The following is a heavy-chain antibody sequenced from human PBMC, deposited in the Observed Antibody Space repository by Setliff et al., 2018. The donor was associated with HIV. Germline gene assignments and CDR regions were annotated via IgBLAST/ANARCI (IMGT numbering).Heavy chain of an antibody. V-gene: IGHV4-59*08. Sequence: PSETLSLTCAVSGGSISSAYWSWVRQPPGKGLEWIGYIYSGGITEYNPSLKSRVTISVDTSKNRFSLTLRSVTAADTAVYYCARTRSGTYYGEMNWFDPWGQGILVTVSS. CDR1: GGSISSAY. D-gene: IGHD3-10*01. J-gene: IGHJ5*02. CDR3: ARTRSGTYYGEMNWFDP. CDR2: IYSGGIT.